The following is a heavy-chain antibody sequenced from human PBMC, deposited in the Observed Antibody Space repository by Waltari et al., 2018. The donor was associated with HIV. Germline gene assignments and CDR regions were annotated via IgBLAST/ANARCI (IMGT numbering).Heavy chain of an antibody. V-gene: IGHV1-8*01. J-gene: IGHJ5*02. D-gene: IGHD3-3*01. CDR2: MNPSTGNA. Sequence: QGQLVQSGAEVKQSGASVRISCKASGYPFTNYDINWLRQATGQGLEWMGWMNPSTGNAGYAHNFQGRVTMTRDIPINTAYMELSGLTSHDTAVYDCSTSRPGAMFGDAWGQGTLVTVSS. CDR1: GYPFTNYD. CDR3: STSRPGAMFGDA.